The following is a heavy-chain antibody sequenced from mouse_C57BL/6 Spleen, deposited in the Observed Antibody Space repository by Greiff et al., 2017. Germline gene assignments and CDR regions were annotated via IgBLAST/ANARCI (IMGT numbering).Heavy chain of an antibody. Sequence: VQLQQSGAELVKPGASVKMSCKASGYTFTSYWITWVKQRPGQGLEWIGDIYPGSGSTNYNEKFKSKATLTVDTSSSTAYMQLSSLTSEDSAVYYCARERDDYDVRGYFDYWGQGTTLTVSS. CDR1: GYTFTSYW. J-gene: IGHJ2*01. CDR2: IYPGSGST. V-gene: IGHV1-55*01. CDR3: ARERDDYDVRGYFDY. D-gene: IGHD2-4*01.